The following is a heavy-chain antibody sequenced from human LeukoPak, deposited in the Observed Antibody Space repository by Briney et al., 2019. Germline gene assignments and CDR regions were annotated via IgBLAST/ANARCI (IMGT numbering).Heavy chain of an antibody. D-gene: IGHD7-27*01. V-gene: IGHV3-21*01. CDR3: ARGWGSDY. J-gene: IGHJ4*02. Sequence: PGGSLRLSCAASEFTFDNYAMSWVRQAPGKGLEWVSSISSSSSYIYYADSVKGRFTISRDNAKNSLYLQMNSLRAEDTAVYYCARGWGSDYWGQGTLVTVSS. CDR1: EFTFDNYA. CDR2: ISSSSSYI.